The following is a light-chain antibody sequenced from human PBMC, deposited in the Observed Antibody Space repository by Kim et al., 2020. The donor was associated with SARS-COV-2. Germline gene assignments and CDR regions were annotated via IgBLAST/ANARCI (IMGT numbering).Light chain of an antibody. CDR1: SGHSSYA. CDR2: LNSDGNY. J-gene: IGLJ3*02. V-gene: IGLV4-69*01. CDR3: QAWGPGIRV. Sequence: ASVKLTWTLSSGHSSYASAWHQQQPAKSTRYLMKLNSDGNYIKGDGIPDRFSGSSSGAERYLSISSVQSEDEADYYCQAWGPGIRVFGGGTQLTVL.